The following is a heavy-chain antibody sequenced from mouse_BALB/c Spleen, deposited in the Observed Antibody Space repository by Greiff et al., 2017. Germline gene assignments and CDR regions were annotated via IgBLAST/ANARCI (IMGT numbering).Heavy chain of an antibody. D-gene: IGHD2-2*01. CDR1: GFTFSDYY. CDR3: ARDGGYDEVWFAY. J-gene: IGHJ3*01. Sequence: EVQVVESGGGLVKPGGSLKLSCAASGFTFSDYYMYWVRQTPEKRLEWVATISDGGSYTYYPDSVKGRFTISRDNAKNNLYLQMSSLKSEDTAMYYCARDGGYDEVWFAYWGQGTLVTVSA. V-gene: IGHV5-4*02. CDR2: ISDGGSYT.